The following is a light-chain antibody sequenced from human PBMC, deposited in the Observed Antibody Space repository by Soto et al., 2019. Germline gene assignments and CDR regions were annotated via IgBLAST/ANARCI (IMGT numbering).Light chain of an antibody. CDR1: SSNIGNNY. Sequence: QSVLTQPPSASGTPGQRVTISRSGGSSNIGNNYVYWYQHLPGTAPKLLMYRNNQRPSGVPDRFSGSKSGTSASLAISGLRSEDESDYYCAAWDDSLSGWVFGGGTKLTVL. J-gene: IGLJ3*02. V-gene: IGLV1-47*01. CDR2: RNN. CDR3: AAWDDSLSGWV.